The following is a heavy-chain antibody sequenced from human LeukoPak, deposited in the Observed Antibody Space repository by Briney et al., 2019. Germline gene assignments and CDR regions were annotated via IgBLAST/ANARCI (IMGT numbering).Heavy chain of an antibody. D-gene: IGHD6-13*01. CDR3: ASERPSSSWYDY. CDR1: EFPFSTYL. J-gene: IGHJ4*02. CDR2: IYQDGTEK. V-gene: IGHV3-7*01. Sequence: PGGSLRLSCAASEFPFSTYLMTWVRQAPGKGLEWVANIYQDGTEKYYVASVKGRFSISRDNAKNSLYLQMNSLRAEDTAVYYCASERPSSSWYDYWGQGTLVTVSS.